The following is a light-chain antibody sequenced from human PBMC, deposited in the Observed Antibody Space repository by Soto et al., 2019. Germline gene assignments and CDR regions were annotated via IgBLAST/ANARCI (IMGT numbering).Light chain of an antibody. CDR2: SNN. CDR1: SSNIGSNT. V-gene: IGLV1-44*01. J-gene: IGLJ3*02. CDR3: AAWDDILNGRV. Sequence: QAVVTQPPSASGTPGQRVTISCSGSSSNIGSNTVNWYQQLPGTAPKLLIYSNNQRPSGVPDRFSGSKSGTSASLAISGLQSEDEADYYCAAWDDILNGRVFGGGTKLTVL.